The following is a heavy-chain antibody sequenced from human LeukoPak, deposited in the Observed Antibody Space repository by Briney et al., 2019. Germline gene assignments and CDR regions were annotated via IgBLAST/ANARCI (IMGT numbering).Heavy chain of an antibody. V-gene: IGHV3-64D*06. CDR3: VKAAGSWYGYFDY. Sequence: GGSLRLSCSASGFTFSNYAIHWVRQAPGKALEYVSTISDNGGNTNYADSVKGRFTISRDNSKNTLYLQMSSLRPEDTAVYYCVKAAGSWYGYFDYWGQGTLVTVSS. CDR1: GFTFSNYA. CDR2: ISDNGGNT. D-gene: IGHD6-13*01. J-gene: IGHJ4*02.